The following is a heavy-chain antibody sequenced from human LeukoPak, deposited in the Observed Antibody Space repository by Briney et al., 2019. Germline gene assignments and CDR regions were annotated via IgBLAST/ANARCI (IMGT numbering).Heavy chain of an antibody. V-gene: IGHV4-31*03. CDR2: NPHSGSS. J-gene: IGHJ6*03. Sequence: KPSETLSLTCTVSGVSISSDGYYWRWLRQHPEKGLEWIGYNPHSGSSSYNTSFKSGVTMSVDTSESQFSMKLSSVTAADSAVYYCARRREVWYHRGAYYYYFMDVWGKGTTVTVSS. CDR1: GVSISSDGYY. CDR3: ARRREVWYHRGAYYYYFMDV. D-gene: IGHD3-10*01.